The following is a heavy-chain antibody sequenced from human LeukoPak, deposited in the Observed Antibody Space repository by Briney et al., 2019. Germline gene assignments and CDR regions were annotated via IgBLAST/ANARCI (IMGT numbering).Heavy chain of an antibody. D-gene: IGHD3-10*01. V-gene: IGHV4-39*01. CDR2: ICYSGST. CDR1: GGSISSSSYY. CDR3: ARHSFDYYGSGVSSYFDY. Sequence: SETLSLTCTVSGGSISSSSYYWGWIRQPPGKGLEWIGSICYSGSTYYNPSLKSRVTISVDTSKNQLSLKLSSVTAADTAVYYCARHSFDYYGSGVSSYFDYWGQGTLVTVSS. J-gene: IGHJ4*02.